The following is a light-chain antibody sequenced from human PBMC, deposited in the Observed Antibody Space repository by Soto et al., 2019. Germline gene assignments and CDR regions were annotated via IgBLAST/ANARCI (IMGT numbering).Light chain of an antibody. V-gene: IGKV1-5*01. J-gene: IGKJ4*01. CDR1: QSINNW. CDR3: QQYKRYSLT. Sequence: DIQMTQSPSTLSASVGDRVTITCRASQSINNWLAWYQQKPGKAPKLLIYDGFSLESGVPLRFSGSGFGTEFTLTISSLQPYDSATYYCQQYKRYSLTFGGGTKVEI. CDR2: DGF.